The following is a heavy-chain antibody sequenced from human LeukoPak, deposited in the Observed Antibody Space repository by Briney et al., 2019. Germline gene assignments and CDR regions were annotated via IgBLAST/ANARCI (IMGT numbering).Heavy chain of an antibody. CDR3: LRGGYYYFDF. Sequence: PGGSLRLSCAASGFTFSSFGMTWVRQAPGKGLEWVSSIGGTGGNTFYADSVRGRFTISRDNSKNTLYLQMNSLRAEDTAVYRCLRGGYYYFDFWGQGTLVTVSS. D-gene: IGHD5-12*01. CDR1: GFTFSSFG. V-gene: IGHV3-23*01. J-gene: IGHJ4*02. CDR2: IGGTGGNT.